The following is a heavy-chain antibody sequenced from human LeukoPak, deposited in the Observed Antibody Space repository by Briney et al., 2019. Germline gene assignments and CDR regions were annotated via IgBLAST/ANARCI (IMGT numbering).Heavy chain of an antibody. CDR2: ISYSGNT. J-gene: IGHJ5*02. Sequence: SETLSLTCTVSGXSISSYYWGWIRQPPGKGLEWIGYISYSGNTNYNPSLKSRVTLSLDTSKKQFSLKLNAVTAADTAVYYCARHVMYCSSTSCHINWFDPWGQGTLVTVSS. V-gene: IGHV4-59*08. CDR3: ARHVMYCSSTSCHINWFDP. CDR1: GXSISSYY. D-gene: IGHD2-2*01.